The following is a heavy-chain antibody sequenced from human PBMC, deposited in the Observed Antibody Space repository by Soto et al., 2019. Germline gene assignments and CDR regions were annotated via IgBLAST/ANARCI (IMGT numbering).Heavy chain of an antibody. CDR1: GYTFTSYG. J-gene: IGHJ6*01. V-gene: IGHV1-18*04. D-gene: IGHD2-2*02. CDR2: ISVYNGKT. CDR3: TRARYCSSPSCYNHYYYGMDI. Sequence: WASVKVSCKASGYTFTSYGISWVRQAPGQGLEWMGWISVYNGKTNYAQKFQGRVTMTIDTSTTTAYLEVRSLRFDDTAVYYCTRARYCSSPSCYNHYYYGMDIWGQGTTVTVSS.